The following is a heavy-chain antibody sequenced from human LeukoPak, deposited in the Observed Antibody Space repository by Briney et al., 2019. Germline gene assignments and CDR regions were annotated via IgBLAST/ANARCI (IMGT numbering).Heavy chain of an antibody. CDR2: ITPDGNAA. CDR1: GFTFSGHW. CDR3: TRSGYSIGYDY. J-gene: IGHJ4*02. D-gene: IGHD2-15*01. Sequence: PGGSLRLSCVASGFTFSGHWMHWVRQVPGKGLMAVSRITPDGNAAAYADSVKGRFTISRDNAKNTLYLEMNSLTAEDTALYHCTRSGYSIGYDYWGQGTLVTVSS. V-gene: IGHV3-74*03.